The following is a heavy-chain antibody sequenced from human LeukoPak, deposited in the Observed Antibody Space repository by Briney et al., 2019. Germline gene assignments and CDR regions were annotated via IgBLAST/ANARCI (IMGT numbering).Heavy chain of an antibody. J-gene: IGHJ4*02. D-gene: IGHD3-22*01. CDR1: GFTVSSNY. CDR2: IYSGGST. V-gene: IGHV3-53*01. CDR3: ARFDSSGYIFDY. Sequence: RGSLRLSCAASGFTVSSNYMSWVRQAPGKGLEWVSVIYSGGSTYYADSVKGRFTISRDNSKNTLYLQMNSLRAEDTAVYYCARFDSSGYIFDYWGQGTLVTVSS.